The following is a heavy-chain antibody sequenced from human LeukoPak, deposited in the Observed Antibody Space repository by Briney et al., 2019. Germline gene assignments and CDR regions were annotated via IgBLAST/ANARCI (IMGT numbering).Heavy chain of an antibody. CDR2: IFFSGAS. CDR3: ARKDTIMIEGFDQ. D-gene: IGHD3-16*01. V-gene: IGHV4-59*01. CDR1: GDSMTNYY. J-gene: IGHJ4*02. Sequence: SETLSLTCTVSGDSMTNYYWSWIRQPPGKGLEGIGYIFFSGASDSNPSLKSRVSISVDTSKNQFSLRLNSVTAADTAVYYCARKDTIMIEGFDQWGQGTLVTVSS.